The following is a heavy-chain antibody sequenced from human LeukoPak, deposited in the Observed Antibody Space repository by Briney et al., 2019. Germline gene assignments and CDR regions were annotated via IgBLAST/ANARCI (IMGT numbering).Heavy chain of an antibody. CDR1: GYTFTSYD. D-gene: IGHD6-19*01. CDR2: MNPNSGNT. J-gene: IGHJ4*02. V-gene: IGHV1-8*01. CDR3: ARAVAGTYSFDY. Sequence: ASVKVSCKASGYTFTSYDINWVRQAIGQGLEWMGWMNPNSGNTGYAQKFQGRVTMTRNTSISTAYMELSSLRSEDTAVYYCARAVAGTYSFDYWGQGTLVTVSS.